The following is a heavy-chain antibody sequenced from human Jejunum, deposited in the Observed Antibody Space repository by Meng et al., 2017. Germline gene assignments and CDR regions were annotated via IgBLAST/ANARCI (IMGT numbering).Heavy chain of an antibody. V-gene: IGHV4-59*01. CDR3: ARGDDSSGYGDS. CDR1: GGSISAYY. J-gene: IGHJ4*02. D-gene: IGHD3-22*01. Sequence: SETLSLTCAVSGGSISAYYWSWIRQPPGKGLEWIGFIHYTGTTNYNPSLTSRVTISVDPSKNQFSLRLTSVTAADTAVYYCARGDDSSGYGDSWGQGTLVTVSS. CDR2: IHYTGTT.